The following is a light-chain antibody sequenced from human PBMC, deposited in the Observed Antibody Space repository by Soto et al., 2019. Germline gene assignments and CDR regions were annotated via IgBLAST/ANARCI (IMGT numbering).Light chain of an antibody. CDR3: SSYAVRKEV. V-gene: IGLV2-8*01. Sequence: QSALTQPPSASGSPGQSVTISCTGTSSDVGGYNYVSWYQHHPGKAPKLMMYEVNKRPSGVPDRLSGSKSGNTASLTVSGLQADDEADDYCSSYAVRKEVFGTGPKLTVL. J-gene: IGLJ1*01. CDR1: SSDVGGYNY. CDR2: EVN.